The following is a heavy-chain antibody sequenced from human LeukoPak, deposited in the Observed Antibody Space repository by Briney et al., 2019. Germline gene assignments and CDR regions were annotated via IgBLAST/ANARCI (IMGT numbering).Heavy chain of an antibody. CDR2: INPSGGST. CDR1: GYTFTCYY. CDR3: ARTALSYYYYMDV. V-gene: IGHV1-46*01. Sequence: ASVKVSCKASGYTFTCYYMHWVRQAPGQGLEWMGIINPSGGSTSYAQKFQGRVTMTRDMSTSTVYMELSSLRSEDTAVYYCARTALSYYYYMDVWGKGTTVTVSS. D-gene: IGHD5-18*01. J-gene: IGHJ6*03.